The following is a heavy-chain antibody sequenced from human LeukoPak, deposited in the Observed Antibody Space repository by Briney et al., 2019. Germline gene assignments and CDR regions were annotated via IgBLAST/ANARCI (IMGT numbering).Heavy chain of an antibody. CDR1: GFTFSNYA. CDR2: ISGRGDNT. Sequence: PGGSLRLSCAASGFTFSNYAVSWVRQAPGKGLEWVSAISGRGDNTYYADSVRGRFTISRDNSKNTLYLQVNSLRAEDTAVYYCAKSRPLRITMVRGSGIYFDYWGQGTLVTVSS. CDR3: AKSRPLRITMVRGSGIYFDY. V-gene: IGHV3-23*01. J-gene: IGHJ4*02. D-gene: IGHD3-10*01.